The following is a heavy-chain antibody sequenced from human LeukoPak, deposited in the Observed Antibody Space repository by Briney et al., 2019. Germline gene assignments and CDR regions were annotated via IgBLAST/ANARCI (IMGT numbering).Heavy chain of an antibody. CDR2: INPSGGST. V-gene: IGHV1-46*01. CDR1: GYTFTSYY. CDR3: ARDRRELERRIAAFDI. J-gene: IGHJ3*02. D-gene: IGHD1-1*01. Sequence: GASVKVSCKASGYTFTSYYMHWVRQAPGQGGEGMGIINPSGGSTSYAQKFPGRVTMTRDMSTSTVYMELSSLRSEDTAVYYCARDRRELERRIAAFDIWGQGTMVTVSS.